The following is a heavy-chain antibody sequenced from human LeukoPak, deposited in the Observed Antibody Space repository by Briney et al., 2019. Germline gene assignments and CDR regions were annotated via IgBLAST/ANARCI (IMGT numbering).Heavy chain of an antibody. Sequence: SQTLSLTCAISGDSVSSNSAAWNWIRQSPSRGLEWLGRTYYRSRWYNDYAVSVKSRITINPDTSKNQFSLKLSSVTAADTAVYFCARGGQWLARPNFDYWGQGTLVTVSS. CDR2: TYYRSRWYN. J-gene: IGHJ4*02. V-gene: IGHV6-1*01. CDR1: GDSVSSNSAA. CDR3: ARGGQWLARPNFDY. D-gene: IGHD6-19*01.